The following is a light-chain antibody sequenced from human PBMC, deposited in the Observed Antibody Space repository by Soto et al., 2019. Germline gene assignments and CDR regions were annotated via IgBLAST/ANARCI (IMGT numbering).Light chain of an antibody. J-gene: IGLJ1*01. CDR1: SSDVGGYNY. V-gene: IGLV2-14*01. CDR2: DVS. Sequence: QSALTQPASVSGSPGQSITISCTGTSSDVGGYNYVSWYQQHPGKAPKLMIYDVSTRPSGVSNRFSGSKSGNTASLTISGFQAEDEADYYCSSYTSSSTRVFGTGTKLTVL. CDR3: SSYTSSSTRV.